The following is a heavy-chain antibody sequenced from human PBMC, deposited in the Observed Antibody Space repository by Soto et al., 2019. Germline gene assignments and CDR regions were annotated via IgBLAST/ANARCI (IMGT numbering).Heavy chain of an antibody. D-gene: IGHD6-13*01. J-gene: IGHJ1*01. CDR3: ARGGSSWSAEYYQH. CDR1: GYTFSNYG. CDR2: ISGYNGNT. V-gene: IGHV1-18*01. Sequence: GASVKVSCKASGYTFSNYGISWVRQAPGQGPEWMGWISGYNGNTKYAQKFQGRLTMTTDTSTSTAYMEVRSLRSDDTAVYYCARGGSSWSAEYYQHWGKGTLVTVSS.